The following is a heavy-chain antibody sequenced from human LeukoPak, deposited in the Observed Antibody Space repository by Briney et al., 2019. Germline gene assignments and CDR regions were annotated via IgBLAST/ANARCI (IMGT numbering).Heavy chain of an antibody. D-gene: IGHD3-10*01. CDR3: AREYGSGSEFDY. V-gene: IGHV4-61*01. CDR2: INYSGST. CDR1: GYSISSGYY. Sequence: SETLSLTCTVSGYSISSGYYWNWIRQPPGKGLEWIGHINYSGSTNYNPSLKSRVTLSVDTSKNQFSLKLTSVTAADTAVYYCAREYGSGSEFDYWGQGTLVTVSS. J-gene: IGHJ4*02.